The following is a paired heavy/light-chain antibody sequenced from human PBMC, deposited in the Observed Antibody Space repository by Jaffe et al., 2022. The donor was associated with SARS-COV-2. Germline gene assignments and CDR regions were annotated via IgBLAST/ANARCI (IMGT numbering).Light chain of an antibody. CDR3: QTWGTNIRV. Sequence: QLVLTQSPSASASLGASVKLTCTLSSGHSSNDIAWHQHQPEKGPRYLMRVKSDGSHRKGDGIPDRFSGSSSGAERYLTISSLQSEDEADYYCQTWGTNIRVLGGGTKLTVL. V-gene: IGLV4-69*01. CDR1: SGHSSND. J-gene: IGLJ2*01. CDR2: VKSDGSH.
Heavy chain of an antibody. J-gene: IGHJ3*02. Sequence: EVQLVESGGGLVQPGRSLRLSCTTSGFTFGSYAMSWFRQAPGKGLEWVGFIRHKGYGGTAEYAASVKGRFTISRDDSKSIAYLQMNNVEAEDTAVYYCTREIGGPIDIWGQGTMVTVSS. D-gene: IGHD3-3*01. CDR1: GFTFGSYA. V-gene: IGHV3-49*03. CDR3: TREIGGPIDI. CDR2: IRHKGYGGTA.